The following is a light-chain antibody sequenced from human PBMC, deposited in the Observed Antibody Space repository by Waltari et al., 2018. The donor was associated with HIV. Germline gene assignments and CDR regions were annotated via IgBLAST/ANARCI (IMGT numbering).Light chain of an antibody. CDR1: SGSVSASYC. CDR2: STN. CDR3: SLYMGGGIWV. J-gene: IGLJ3*02. Sequence: QTVVTQEPSFSVSPGGTVTLTCGLSSGSVSASYCPSWYQQTPGQAPRTLIYSTNTRSSGVPDRFSGSILGNKAALTITGAQADDESVYYSSLYMGGGIWVFGGGTKLTVL. V-gene: IGLV8-61*01.